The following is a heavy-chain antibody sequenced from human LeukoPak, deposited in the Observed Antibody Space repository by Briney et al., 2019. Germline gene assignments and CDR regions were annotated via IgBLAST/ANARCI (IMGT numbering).Heavy chain of an antibody. CDR1: GYTFTSYG. D-gene: IGHD6-6*01. Sequence: GASVKVSCKASGYTFTSYGISWVRQAPGQGLEWMGWISAYNGNTNYAQKLQGRVTMATDTSTSTAYMELRSLRSDDTAVYYCARDLWSSSRKGSNWFDPWGQGTLVTVSS. CDR3: ARDLWSSSRKGSNWFDP. J-gene: IGHJ5*02. V-gene: IGHV1-18*01. CDR2: ISAYNGNT.